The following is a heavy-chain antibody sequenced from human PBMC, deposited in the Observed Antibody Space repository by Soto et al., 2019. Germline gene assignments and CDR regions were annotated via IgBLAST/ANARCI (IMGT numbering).Heavy chain of an antibody. CDR1: GFTFSSYA. Sequence: GGSLRLSCAASGFTFSSYAMHWVRQAPGKGLEWVAVISYDGSNKYYADSVKGRFTISRDNSKNTLYLQMNSLRAEDTAVYYCARAYDILTGAQADYGMDVWGQGTTVTVSS. CDR2: ISYDGSNK. V-gene: IGHV3-30-3*01. D-gene: IGHD3-9*01. CDR3: ARAYDILTGAQADYGMDV. J-gene: IGHJ6*02.